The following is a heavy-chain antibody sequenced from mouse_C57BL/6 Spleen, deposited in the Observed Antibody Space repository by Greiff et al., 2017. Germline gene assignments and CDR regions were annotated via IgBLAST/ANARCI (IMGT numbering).Heavy chain of an antibody. V-gene: IGHV1-81*01. CDR3: ASDGYYWYFDV. CDR2: IYPRSGNT. CDR1: GYTFTSYG. D-gene: IGHD2-3*01. Sequence: LQESGAELARPGASVKLSCKASGYTFTSYGISWVKQRTGQGLEWIGEIYPRSGNTYYNEKFKGKATLTADKSSSTAYMELRSLTSEDSAVYFCASDGYYWYFDVWGTGTTVTVSS. J-gene: IGHJ1*03.